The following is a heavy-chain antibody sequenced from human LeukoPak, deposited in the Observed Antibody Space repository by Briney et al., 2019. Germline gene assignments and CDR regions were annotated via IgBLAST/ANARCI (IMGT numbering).Heavy chain of an antibody. J-gene: IGHJ5*02. CDR2: INHSGST. CDR3: AKGARALIAAAGTNNWFDP. D-gene: IGHD6-13*01. CDR1: GGSFSGYY. V-gene: IGHV4-34*01. Sequence: SETLSLTCAVYGGSFSGYYWSWIRQPPGKGLEWIGEINHSGSTNYNPSLKSRVTISVDTSKNQFSLKLSSVTAADTAVCYCAKGARALIAAAGTNNWFDPWGQGTLVTVSS.